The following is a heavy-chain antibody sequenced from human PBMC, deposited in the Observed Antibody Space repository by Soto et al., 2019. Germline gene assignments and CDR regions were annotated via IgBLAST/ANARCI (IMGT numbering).Heavy chain of an antibody. J-gene: IGHJ4*02. CDR2: INSDGSST. CDR1: GFTSSIYW. Sequence: GRSRRLSCAASGFTSSIYWMHGVRQAPGKGLVWVSRINSDGSSTRYAGSVKGRFTISRDNARDSLYLQMDSLRADDTALYCCATPGPRGNTYGPPLLWGQGTLVTVSS. CDR3: ATPGPRGNTYGPPLL. D-gene: IGHD5-18*01. V-gene: IGHV3-74*01.